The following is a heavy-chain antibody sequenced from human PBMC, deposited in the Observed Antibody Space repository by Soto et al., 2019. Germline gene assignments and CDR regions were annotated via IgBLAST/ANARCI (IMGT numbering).Heavy chain of an antibody. CDR3: AARVRVGDYYYYGMDV. J-gene: IGHJ6*02. V-gene: IGHV1-18*01. CDR1: GYTFTSYG. CDR2: ISAYNGKT. Sequence: ASVKVSCKASGYTFTSYGISWVRQAPGQGLEWMGWISAYNGKTNYAQKFQGRVTITADESTSTAYMELSSLRSEDTAVYYCAARVRVGDYYYYGMDVWGQGTTVTVSS. D-gene: IGHD3-10*01.